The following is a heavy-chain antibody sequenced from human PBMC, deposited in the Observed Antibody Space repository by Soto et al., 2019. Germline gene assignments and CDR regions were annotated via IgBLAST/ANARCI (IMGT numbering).Heavy chain of an antibody. J-gene: IGHJ4*02. V-gene: IGHV4-34*01. CDR2: ISQSGNT. Sequence: SETLTLTCSIYSGSFSGYYWSWIRLPPGKGLEWIGEISQSGNTNYSPSLKSRVSISIDTSKKQFSLNLASVSAADTAVYYCARAPKVSGSSQTRPDFWGQGTLVTVSS. CDR3: ARAPKVSGSSQTRPDF. CDR1: SGSFSGYY. D-gene: IGHD6-6*01.